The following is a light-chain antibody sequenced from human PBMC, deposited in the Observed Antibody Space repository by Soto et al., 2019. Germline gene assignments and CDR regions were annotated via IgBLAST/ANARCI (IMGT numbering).Light chain of an antibody. Sequence: SYELTQPPSVSVAPGQTARITCGGNNIGSESVHWYQQKPGQAPVLVVYDDSDRPSGIPERFSGSNSGNTATLTISRVEAGDEADYYCQVWDSSSDLWVFGGGTKLTVL. CDR2: DDS. J-gene: IGLJ3*02. V-gene: IGLV3-21*02. CDR3: QVWDSSSDLWV. CDR1: NIGSES.